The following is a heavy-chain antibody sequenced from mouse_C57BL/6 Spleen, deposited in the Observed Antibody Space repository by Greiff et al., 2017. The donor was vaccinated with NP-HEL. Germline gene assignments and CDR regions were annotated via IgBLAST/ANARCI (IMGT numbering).Heavy chain of an antibody. CDR1: GYAFSSSW. CDR3: AREAAQATFDY. D-gene: IGHD3-2*02. CDR2: IYTGDGDT. V-gene: IGHV1-82*01. J-gene: IGHJ2*01. Sequence: QVQLQQSGPELVKPGASVKISCKASGYAFSSSWMNWVKQRPGKGLEWIGRIYTGDGDTNYNGKFKGKATLTADKSSSTAYMQLSSLTSEDSAVYFCAREAAQATFDYWGQGTTLTVSS.